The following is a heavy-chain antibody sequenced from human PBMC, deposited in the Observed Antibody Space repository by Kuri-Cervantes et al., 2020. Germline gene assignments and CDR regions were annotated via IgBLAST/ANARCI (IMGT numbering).Heavy chain of an antibody. Sequence: GSLRLSCAVYGGSFSGYYWSWIRQPPGKGLEWIGEINHSGSTNHNPSLKSRVTISVDTSKNQFSLKLSSVTAADTAVYYCARVRVGIVATIRYWYFDLWGRGTLVTVSS. CDR1: GGSFSGYY. CDR3: ARVRVGIVATIRYWYFDL. V-gene: IGHV4-34*01. J-gene: IGHJ2*01. D-gene: IGHD5-12*01. CDR2: INHSGST.